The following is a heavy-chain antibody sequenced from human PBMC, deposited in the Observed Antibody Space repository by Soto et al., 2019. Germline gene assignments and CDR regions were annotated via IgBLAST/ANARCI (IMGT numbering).Heavy chain of an antibody. Sequence: EVQLVESGGGLVQPGGSLRLSCAASGFTFSRYWMTWVRQAPGKGLEGVANIKQDGSEIYYVDSVKGRFTISRDNAKKSLYLQMNSLRAEDTAVYYCAKYYDDSGYAYFFGSWGQGTLVTVSS. CDR2: IKQDGSEI. V-gene: IGHV3-7*01. CDR1: GFTFSRYW. CDR3: AKYYDDSGYAYFFGS. J-gene: IGHJ4*02. D-gene: IGHD3-22*01.